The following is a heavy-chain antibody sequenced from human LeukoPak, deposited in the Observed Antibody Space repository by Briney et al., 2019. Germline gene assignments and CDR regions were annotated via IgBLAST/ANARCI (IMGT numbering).Heavy chain of an antibody. V-gene: IGHV3-21*01. CDR3: TRRSPNYYFDY. Sequence: GGSLRLSCAASGFTFSNYNMNWVRQAPGKGLEGVSSISSSNNYIYYADSVKGRFTISRDNAKNSLYLQMNSLRAEDTAVYYCTRRSPNYYFDYWGQGTPVTVSS. CDR2: ISSSNNYI. CDR1: GFTFSNYN. J-gene: IGHJ4*02.